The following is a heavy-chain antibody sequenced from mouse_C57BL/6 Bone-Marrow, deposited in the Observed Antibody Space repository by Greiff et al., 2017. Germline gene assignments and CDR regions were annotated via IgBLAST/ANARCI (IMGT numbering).Heavy chain of an antibody. CDR1: GYTFTSYT. J-gene: IGHJ4*01. V-gene: IGHV1-4*01. CDR3: ARSHDYDAMDY. Sequence: VQLQQSGAELARPGASVKMSCKASGYTFTSYTMHWVKQRPGQGLEWIGYINPSSGYTKYNQKFKDKATLTADKSSSTAYMQLSSLTSEDSAVYYCARSHDYDAMDYWGQGTSVTVSS. CDR2: INPSSGYT.